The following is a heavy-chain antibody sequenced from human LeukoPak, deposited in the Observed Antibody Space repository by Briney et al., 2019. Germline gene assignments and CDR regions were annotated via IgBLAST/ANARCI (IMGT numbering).Heavy chain of an antibody. D-gene: IGHD3-22*01. CDR1: GGTFSSYA. J-gene: IGHJ5*02. CDR3: ARLMGHYYDSSGYYSFDP. Sequence: ASVKVSFKASGGTFSSYAISWVRQAPGQGLEWMGWMNPNSGNTGYAQKFQGRVTMTRNTSISTAYMELSSPRSEDTAVYYCARLMGHYYDSSGYYSFDPWGQGTLVTVSS. V-gene: IGHV1-8*02. CDR2: MNPNSGNT.